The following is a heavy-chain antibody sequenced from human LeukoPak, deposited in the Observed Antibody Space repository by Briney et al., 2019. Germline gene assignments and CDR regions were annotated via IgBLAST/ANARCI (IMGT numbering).Heavy chain of an antibody. CDR3: AKAILDHGRYSDY. CDR1: GFTFSSYA. D-gene: IGHD2-8*01. CDR2: ISGSGGST. V-gene: IGHV3-23*01. J-gene: IGHJ4*02. Sequence: GGSLRLSCAASGFTFSSYAMSRVPQAPGKGLEWVSAISGSGGSTYYADSVKGRFTISRDNSKNTLYLQMNSLRAEDTAVYYCAKAILDHGRYSDYWGQGTLVTVSS.